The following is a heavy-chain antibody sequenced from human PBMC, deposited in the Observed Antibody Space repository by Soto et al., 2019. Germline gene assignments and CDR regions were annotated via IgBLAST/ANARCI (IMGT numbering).Heavy chain of an antibody. CDR3: ASVRGSRWYEGAFDI. CDR2: ISYDENNK. CDR1: GFIFSSDA. V-gene: IGHV3-30-3*01. Sequence: QVLLVESGGGVVQPGRSLRLSCAASGFIFSSDAMHWDRQAPGKGLEWVAVISYDENNKYYADSVKGRFTISRDNSKNTLYLPMNSLRGEDTAVYYCASVRGSRWYEGAFDIWGQGRMVTVSS. J-gene: IGHJ3*02. D-gene: IGHD6-13*01.